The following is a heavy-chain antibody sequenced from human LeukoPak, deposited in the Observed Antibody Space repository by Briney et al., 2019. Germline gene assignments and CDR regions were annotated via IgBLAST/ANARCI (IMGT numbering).Heavy chain of an antibody. D-gene: IGHD1-26*01. CDR2: LYYSGST. CDR1: GGSISSSSRY. CDR3: ATTTIRLGY. V-gene: IGHV4-39*07. Sequence: SETLSLTCTVSGGSISSSSRYWGWIRQPPGKGLEWIGSLYYSGSTYYNPSLKSRITMSVDTSKNQFSLKLTSVTAADTAVYYCATTTIRLGYWGQGTLVTVSS. J-gene: IGHJ4*02.